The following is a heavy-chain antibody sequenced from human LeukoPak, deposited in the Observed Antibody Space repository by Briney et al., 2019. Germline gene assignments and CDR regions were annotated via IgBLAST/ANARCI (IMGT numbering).Heavy chain of an antibody. CDR1: GGSFSGYY. Sequence: KPSETLSLTCAVYGGSFSGYYWSWIRQPPGKGLEWIGEINHSGSTNYNPSHKSRVTISVDTSKNQFSLKLSSVTAADTAVYYCASLRLGYCSSTSCYDAFDIWGQGTMVTVSS. CDR3: ASLRLGYCSSTSCYDAFDI. CDR2: INHSGST. D-gene: IGHD2-2*01. V-gene: IGHV4-34*01. J-gene: IGHJ3*02.